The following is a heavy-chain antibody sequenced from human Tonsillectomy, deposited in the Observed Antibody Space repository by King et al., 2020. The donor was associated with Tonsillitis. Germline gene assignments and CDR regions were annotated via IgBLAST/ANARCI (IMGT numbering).Heavy chain of an antibody. CDR1: GGSFSGYY. CDR2: INHSGST. CDR3: ASGKWELLPDY. V-gene: IGHV4-34*01. J-gene: IGHJ4*02. Sequence: VQLQQWGAGLLKASETLSLTCAVYGGSFSGYYWSWIRQPPGKGLEWIGEINHSGSTNYNPSLTSRVTISVDTSKNQFSLKVTSVTAADTAVYYCASGKWELLPDYWGQGTLVTVSS. D-gene: IGHD1-26*01.